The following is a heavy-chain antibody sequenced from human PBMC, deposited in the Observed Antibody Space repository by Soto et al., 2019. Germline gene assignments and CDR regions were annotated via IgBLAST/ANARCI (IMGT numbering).Heavy chain of an antibody. J-gene: IGHJ6*03. V-gene: IGHV1-18*01. CDR2: ISAYNGNT. CDR3: ARVPDIVVVPANYYYYYMDV. CDR1: GYTFTSYG. D-gene: IGHD2-2*01. Sequence: GASVKVSCKASGYTFTSYGISWVRQAPRQGLEWMGWISAYNGNTNYAQKLQGRVTMTTDTSTSTAYMELRSLRSDDTAVYYCARVPDIVVVPANYYYYYMDVWGKGTTVTVSS.